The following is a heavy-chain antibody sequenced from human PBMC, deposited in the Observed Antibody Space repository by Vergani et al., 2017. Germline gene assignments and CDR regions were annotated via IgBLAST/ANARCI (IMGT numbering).Heavy chain of an antibody. CDR2: IDHTGRP. Sequence: QVQLQQWGGGLLTPSETLSLTCVVNGGFFTSYHWTWIRQSPGEGLEWVGDIDHTGRPDYNPSLKSRLTMSVDKSRNQFSLTLNSVTATDTAIYFCARVNTETNGHLYFYYYMDVWGQGTAVTVS. J-gene: IGHJ6*03. D-gene: IGHD4-11*01. CDR3: ARVNTETNGHLYFYYYMDV. CDR1: GGFFTSYH. V-gene: IGHV4-34*01.